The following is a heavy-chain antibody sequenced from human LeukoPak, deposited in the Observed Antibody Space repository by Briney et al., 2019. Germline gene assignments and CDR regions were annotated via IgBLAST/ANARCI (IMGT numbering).Heavy chain of an antibody. J-gene: IGHJ4*02. D-gene: IGHD2/OR15-2a*01. Sequence: GGSLRLSCAASGFTFNNYDMNWVRQAPGKGLEWVSYISSSGSSIYYADSVRGRFTISRDNAKNSLYLQANSLRAEDTAVYYCARDVLQRHWGQGTLVTVSS. CDR2: ISSSGSSI. CDR1: GFTFNNYD. V-gene: IGHV3-48*03. CDR3: ARDVLQRH.